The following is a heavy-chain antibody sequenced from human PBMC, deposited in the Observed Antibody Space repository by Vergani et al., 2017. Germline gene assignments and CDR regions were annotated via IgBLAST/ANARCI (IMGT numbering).Heavy chain of an antibody. J-gene: IGHJ4*02. V-gene: IGHV5-51*01. CDR3: PRHTTYTDS. CDR2: IYPANSDI. CDR1: VYSFCNYR. Sequence: EVDLVHSGPDMTKPGVSLKILCNVSVYSFCNYRMVWVRQMRGKALECMGIIYPANSDIRYSPSFQGQVSISAYKTTSTAFLQRDSLKASDTALYYCPRHTTYTDSWGQGTLVTVSS. D-gene: IGHD1-1*01.